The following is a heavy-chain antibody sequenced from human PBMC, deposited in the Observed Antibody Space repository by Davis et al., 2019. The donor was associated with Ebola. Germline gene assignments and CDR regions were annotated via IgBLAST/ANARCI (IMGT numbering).Heavy chain of an antibody. J-gene: IGHJ5*02. D-gene: IGHD4-17*01. V-gene: IGHV1-8*01. CDR3: ARQTTVTTFGFDP. Sequence: ASVKVSCKASGYTFTSYDINWVRQATGQGLEWMGRMNPNSGNTGYAQKFQGWVTMTRDTSISTAYMALSRLRSDDTAVYYCARQTTVTTFGFDPWGQGTLVTVSS. CDR2: MNPNSGNT. CDR1: GYTFTSYD.